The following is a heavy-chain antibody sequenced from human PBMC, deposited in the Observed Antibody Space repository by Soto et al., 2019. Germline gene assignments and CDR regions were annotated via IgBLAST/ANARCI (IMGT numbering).Heavy chain of an antibody. D-gene: IGHD2-2*01. CDR1: GYSVTSYY. V-gene: IGHV1-46*01. CDR2: INPNSGST. J-gene: IGHJ6*02. CDR3: ARAGIAYCSSTTCYLYYYVMDV. Sequence: ASVKVSCKASGYSVTSYYMHWVRQAPGQGLEWMGIINPNSGSTTYAQKFQGRVTMTRDTSTSTVYMELTSLTSGDTAVYYCARAGIAYCSSTTCYLYYYVMDVWGQGTTVIVSS.